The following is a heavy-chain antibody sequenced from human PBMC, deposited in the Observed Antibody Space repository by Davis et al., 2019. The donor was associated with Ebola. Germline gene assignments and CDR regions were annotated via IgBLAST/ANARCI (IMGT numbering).Heavy chain of an antibody. J-gene: IGHJ6*02. CDR1: GFIFSNYE. CDR2: ISSVGSTI. D-gene: IGHD3-10*01. V-gene: IGHV3-48*03. Sequence: GESLKISCAASGFIFSNYEMNWVRQAPGKGLEWISYISSVGSTIYYADSVKGRFTITRDNAKNSLSLQMNSLRAEDTAVYYCAKDQVVRGVINFYYYYYGMDVWGQGTTVTVSS. CDR3: AKDQVVRGVINFYYYYYGMDV.